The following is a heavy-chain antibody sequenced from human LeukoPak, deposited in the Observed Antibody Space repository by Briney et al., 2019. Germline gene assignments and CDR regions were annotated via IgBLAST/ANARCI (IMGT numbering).Heavy chain of an antibody. CDR1: GYTFTGYY. J-gene: IGHJ4*02. CDR2: INPNSGGT. D-gene: IGHD1-14*01. CDR3: AREGGLSKQPGFDY. V-gene: IGHV1-2*02. Sequence: ASVKVSCKASGYTFTGYYIHWVRQAPGQGLEWMGWINPNSGGTNNAQKFQGRVTMTRDTSISTAYMELSRLRSDDTAVYYCAREGGLSKQPGFDYWGQGTLVTVSS.